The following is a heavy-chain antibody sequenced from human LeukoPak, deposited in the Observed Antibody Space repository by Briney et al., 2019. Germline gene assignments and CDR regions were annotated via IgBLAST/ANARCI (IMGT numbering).Heavy chain of an antibody. CDR2: IYYSGST. CDR1: GGSISSYY. Sequence: SETLSLTCTVSGGSISSYYWSLIRQPPGKGLEWIGYIYYSGSTNYNPSLKSRVTISVDTSKNQFSLKLSSVTAADTAVYYCARGGAQLWFSSFDYWGQGTLVTVSS. CDR3: ARGGAQLWFSSFDY. D-gene: IGHD5-18*01. V-gene: IGHV4-59*01. J-gene: IGHJ4*02.